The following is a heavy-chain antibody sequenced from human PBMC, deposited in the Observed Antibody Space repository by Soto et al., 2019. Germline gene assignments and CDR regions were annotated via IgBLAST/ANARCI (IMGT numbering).Heavy chain of an antibody. CDR1: GGSFRVYG. D-gene: IGHD1-1*01. CDR2: INHSGST. V-gene: IGHV4-34*01. Sequence: SEPLCLTGAVDGGSFRVYGWSWIRQHPGKGLEWIGEINHSGSTNYNPSLKSRVTISVDTSKNQFSLKLSSVTAADTAVYYCVSHQNRNNKDYNYGMDVWGQGTTVTVS. J-gene: IGHJ6*02. CDR3: VSHQNRNNKDYNYGMDV.